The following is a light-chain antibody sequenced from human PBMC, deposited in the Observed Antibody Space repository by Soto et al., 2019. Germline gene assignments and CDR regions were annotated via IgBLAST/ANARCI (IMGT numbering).Light chain of an antibody. CDR1: QSVLNRSKNKNS. CDR3: QPSDGLPFT. CDR2: WAS. V-gene: IGKV4-1*01. J-gene: IGKJ4*01. Sequence: DIVMTQSPDSLAVSLGERATINCKSSQSVLNRSKNKNSLAWYQQKPGQPPKLLIYWASTRESGVPDRFSGSGSGTDFTLTISSLQAEDVALSYCQPSDGLPFTFGGGTKVEI.